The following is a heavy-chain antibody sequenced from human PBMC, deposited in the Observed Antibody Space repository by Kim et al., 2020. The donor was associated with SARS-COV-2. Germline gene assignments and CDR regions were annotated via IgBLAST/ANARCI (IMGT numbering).Heavy chain of an antibody. CDR3: AREGVLRYFDRSGIPFDP. J-gene: IGHJ5*02. Sequence: GGSLRLSCAASGFTFSSYSMNWVRQAPGKGLEWVSSISSSSSYIYYADSVKGRFTISRDNAKNSLYLQMNSLRAEDTAVYYCAREGVLRYFDRSGIPFDPWGQGTLVTVSS. D-gene: IGHD3-9*01. CDR2: ISSSSSYI. V-gene: IGHV3-21*01. CDR1: GFTFSSYS.